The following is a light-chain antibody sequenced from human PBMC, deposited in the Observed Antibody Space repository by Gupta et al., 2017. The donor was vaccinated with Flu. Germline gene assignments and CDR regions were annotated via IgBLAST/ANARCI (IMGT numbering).Light chain of an antibody. Sequence: DTLSWSPGERATLSCRTSQRINSIYVAWYQQKPGQAPRLLIYAASSRATGIPDRFSGSGSGTDFTLTISRLEPEDFAVYYCQQYNNSPLTFGGGTKVEI. CDR1: QRINSIY. CDR2: AAS. J-gene: IGKJ4*01. V-gene: IGKV3-20*01. CDR3: QQYNNSPLT.